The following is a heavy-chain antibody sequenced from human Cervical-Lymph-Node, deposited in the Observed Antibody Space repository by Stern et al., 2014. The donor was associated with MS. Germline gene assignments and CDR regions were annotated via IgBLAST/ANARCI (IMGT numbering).Heavy chain of an antibody. CDR1: DFPFSHFA. V-gene: IGHV3-30-3*01. CDR2: MSYDGGNE. Sequence: VQLVQYGGGVVQPGMSLRLSCVASDFPFSHFAMHWVRQAPGKGLEWLASMSYDGGNEYYADSVKGRFTISRDNPRNNLYLHMNGLKPEDTAIYYCAKDTGGGFDYWGQGTLVTVSS. D-gene: IGHD1-14*01. J-gene: IGHJ4*02. CDR3: AKDTGGGFDY.